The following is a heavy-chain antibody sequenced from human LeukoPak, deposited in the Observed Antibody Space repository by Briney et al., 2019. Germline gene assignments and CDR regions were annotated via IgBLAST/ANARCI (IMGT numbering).Heavy chain of an antibody. V-gene: IGHV3-21*01. CDR2: ISSSSSYI. CDR3: ARDEYYYGSGRRSRAFDI. D-gene: IGHD3-10*01. Sequence: GSLRLSCAASGFTFSSYSMNWVRQAPGKGLEWVSSISSSSSYIYYADSVKGRFTISRDNAKNSLYLQMNSLGAEDTAVYYCARDEYYYGSGRRSRAFDIWGQGTMVTVSS. J-gene: IGHJ3*02. CDR1: GFTFSSYS.